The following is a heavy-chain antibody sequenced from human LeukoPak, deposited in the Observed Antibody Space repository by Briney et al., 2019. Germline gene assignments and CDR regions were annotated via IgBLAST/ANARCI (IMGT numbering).Heavy chain of an antibody. J-gene: IGHJ4*02. CDR2: IYTSGST. CDR1: GGPISIYY. V-gene: IGHV4-4*07. D-gene: IGHD4-17*01. CDR3: ARGPTTVTRAFDY. Sequence: SETLSLTCTVSGGPISIYYWSWIRQPAGKGLEWIGHIYTSGSTNYNPSLKSRVTMPIDTSKNQFSLTLSSVTAADTAVYYCARGPTTVTRAFDYWGQGSLVTVSS.